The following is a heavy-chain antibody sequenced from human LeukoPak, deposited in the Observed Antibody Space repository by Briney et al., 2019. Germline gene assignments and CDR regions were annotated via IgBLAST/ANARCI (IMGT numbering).Heavy chain of an antibody. D-gene: IGHD3-10*01. J-gene: IGHJ5*02. Sequence: ASVKVSCKASGGTFSSYAISWVRQAPGQGLEWMGWISGYNGNTNYAQKLQGRVTMTTDTSTSTAYMELRSLRYDDTAVYYCAREMQYYYGSGNIIYRNWFDPWGQGTLVTVSS. CDR1: GGTFSSYA. CDR2: ISGYNGNT. V-gene: IGHV1-18*01. CDR3: AREMQYYYGSGNIIYRNWFDP.